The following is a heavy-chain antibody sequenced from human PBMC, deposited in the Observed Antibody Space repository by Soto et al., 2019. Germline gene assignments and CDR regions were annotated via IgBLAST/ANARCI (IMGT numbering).Heavy chain of an antibody. V-gene: IGHV4-39*01. J-gene: IGHJ4*01. CDR1: GGSISSSSYY. Sequence: QLQLQESGPGLVKPSETLSVTCTVSGGSISSSSYYWGWIRQPPWKGLEWIGSIYYSGSTYYNPSLKSRVTISVDTSKNQFSLKLSSVTAADTAVYSCARRGSGSYSEYWGHGTPVTVSS. CDR3: ARRGSGSYSEY. D-gene: IGHD3-10*01. CDR2: IYYSGST.